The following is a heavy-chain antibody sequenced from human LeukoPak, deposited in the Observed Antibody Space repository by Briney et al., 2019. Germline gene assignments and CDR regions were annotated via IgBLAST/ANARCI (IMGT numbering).Heavy chain of an antibody. Sequence: SETLSLTCTVSGGSISSYYWSWIRQPAGKGLEWIGRIYTSGSTNYNPSLKSRVTMSVDTSKNQFSLKLSSVTAADTAVYYCARLRQDGYNHRRARLDYWGQGTLVTVSS. V-gene: IGHV4-4*07. CDR2: IYTSGST. J-gene: IGHJ4*02. CDR1: GGSISSYY. D-gene: IGHD5-24*01. CDR3: ARLRQDGYNHRRARLDY.